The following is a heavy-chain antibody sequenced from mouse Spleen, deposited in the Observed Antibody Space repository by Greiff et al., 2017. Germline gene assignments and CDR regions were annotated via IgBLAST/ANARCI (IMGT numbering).Heavy chain of an antibody. J-gene: IGHJ4*01. CDR3: ARHDYDGDYYAMDY. CDR1: GFSLTSYG. V-gene: IGHV2-6-1*01. Sequence: VQLKETGPGLVAPSQSLSITCTVSGFSLTSYGVHWVRQPPGKGLEWLVVIWSDGSTNYNSALKSRLSISKDNSKSQVFLKMNSLQTDDTAMYYCARHDYDGDYYAMDYWGQGTSVTVSS. D-gene: IGHD2-4*01. CDR2: IWSDGST.